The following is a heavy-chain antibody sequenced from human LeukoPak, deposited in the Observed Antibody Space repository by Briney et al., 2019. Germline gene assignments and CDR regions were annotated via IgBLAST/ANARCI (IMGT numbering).Heavy chain of an antibody. V-gene: IGHV1-18*01. CDR3: ARDLDVGEYCSSTSCLPFDY. Sequence: ASVKVSCNASGYTFTSYGISWVRQAPGQGLEWMGWISAYNGNTNYAQKLQGRVTMTTDTSTSTAYMELRSLRSDDTAVYYCARDLDVGEYCSSTSCLPFDYWGQGTLVTVSS. J-gene: IGHJ4*02. CDR2: ISAYNGNT. CDR1: GYTFTSYG. D-gene: IGHD2-2*01.